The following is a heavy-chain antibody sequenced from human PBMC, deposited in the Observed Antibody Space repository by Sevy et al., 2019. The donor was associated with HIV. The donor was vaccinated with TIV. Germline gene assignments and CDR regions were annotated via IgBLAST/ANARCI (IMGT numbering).Heavy chain of an antibody. D-gene: IGHD3-3*01. Sequence: SETLSLTCTVSGGSVSSGSYYWSWIRQPPGKGLEWIGYIYYSGSTNYNPSLKGPVTISVDTSKNQFSLKLSSVTAADTAVYYCATFPRDCWSGYLDYWGQGTLVTVSS. CDR3: ATFPRDCWSGYLDY. J-gene: IGHJ4*02. V-gene: IGHV4-61*01. CDR1: GGSVSSGSYY. CDR2: IYYSGST.